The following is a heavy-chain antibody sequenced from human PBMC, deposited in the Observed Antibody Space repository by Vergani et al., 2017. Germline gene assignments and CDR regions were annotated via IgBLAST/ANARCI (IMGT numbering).Heavy chain of an antibody. V-gene: IGHV3-9*01. D-gene: IGHD5-12*01. CDR1: GFTFDDYT. CDR2: ISWNSGAV. Sequence: EVQLVESGGVVVQPGGSLRLSCAASGFTFDDYTMHWVRQAPGKGLEWVSGISWNSGAVDYADSVRGRFTISRDNAKNSLFLEMNSLRFEDTAVYFCTKGSVYYHDSAGHGYDPYTGFDLWGQGTVVTVSS. CDR3: TKGSVYYHDSAGHGYDPYTGFDL. J-gene: IGHJ3*01.